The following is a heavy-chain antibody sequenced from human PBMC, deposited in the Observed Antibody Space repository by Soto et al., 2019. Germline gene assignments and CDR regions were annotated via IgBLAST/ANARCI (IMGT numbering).Heavy chain of an antibody. D-gene: IGHD2-15*01. Sequence: EVQLVESGGGLVQPGGSLRLSCAASGFTFSSYAMSWVRQAPGKGLEWVSSISDAGSNTYFADSVKGRFTISRDNSKNTLYLQVSSLRGEDTAVYYCARVLGLLDPFDIWGPGTMVTVSS. J-gene: IGHJ3*02. CDR1: GFTFSSYA. V-gene: IGHV3-23*04. CDR3: ARVLGLLDPFDI. CDR2: ISDAGSNT.